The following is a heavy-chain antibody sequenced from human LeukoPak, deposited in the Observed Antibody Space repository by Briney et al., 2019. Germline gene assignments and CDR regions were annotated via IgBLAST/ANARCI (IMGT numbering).Heavy chain of an antibody. CDR3: ARQHTRGAVVALVDY. CDR2: IYYSGST. J-gene: IGHJ4*02. CDR1: GGSITSSGYY. D-gene: IGHD3-22*01. V-gene: IGHV4-39*01. Sequence: PSETLSLTCTVSGGSITSSGYYWGWIRQPPGKGLECIGSIYYSGSTYYNPSLKSRVTISVDTSKNQFSLKLSSLTAADTAVYYCARQHTRGAVVALVDYWGQGTLVTVSS.